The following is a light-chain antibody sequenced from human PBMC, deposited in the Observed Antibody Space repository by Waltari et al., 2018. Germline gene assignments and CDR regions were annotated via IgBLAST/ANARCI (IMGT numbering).Light chain of an antibody. CDR3: QQRSTWLS. CDR2: QAF. Sequence: EIVLTQSPATLSLSPGDSATLSCRASLSVGDDLAWYQQQPGQGPTHLLYQAFNRATGVPARFSGSGSGTDFTLAISGLEPEDCAVYSCQQRSTWLSFGGGTKVE. J-gene: IGKJ4*01. V-gene: IGKV3-11*01. CDR1: LSVGDD.